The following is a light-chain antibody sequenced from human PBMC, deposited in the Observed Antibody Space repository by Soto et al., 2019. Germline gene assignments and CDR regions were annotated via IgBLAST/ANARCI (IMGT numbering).Light chain of an antibody. J-gene: IGKJ5*01. CDR1: QDISHY. V-gene: IGKV1-33*01. CDR2: DAS. CDR3: QEFDDLPIT. Sequence: DIQMTQSPSSLSASVGDRVTITCQASQDISHYLNWYQQKPGKAPKLLVYDASNLEAGVPSRFSGSESGTNFSLTISSLQPEDFATYYCQEFDDLPITFGQGTRLEIK.